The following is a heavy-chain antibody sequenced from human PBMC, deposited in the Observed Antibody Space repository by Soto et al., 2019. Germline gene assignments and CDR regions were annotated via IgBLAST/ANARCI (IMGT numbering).Heavy chain of an antibody. CDR3: ARQAIFGVIIIAFDI. D-gene: IGHD3-3*01. V-gene: IGHV5-10-1*01. CDR1: GYSFSSYW. J-gene: IGHJ3*02. Sequence: GESLKISCKGSGYSFSSYWITWVRQMPGKGLEWMGRIDPSDSYTNYSPSFQGHVTISADKSISTAYLQWSSLKASDTAMYYCARQAIFGVIIIAFDIWGQGTMVTV. CDR2: IDPSDSYT.